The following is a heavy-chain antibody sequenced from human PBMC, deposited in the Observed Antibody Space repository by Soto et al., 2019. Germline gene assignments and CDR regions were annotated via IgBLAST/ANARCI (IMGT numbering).Heavy chain of an antibody. D-gene: IGHD6-13*01. Sequence: SETLSLTCAVYGGSFSGYYWSWIRQPPGKGLEWIGEINHSGSTNYNPSLKSRVTISVDTSKNQFSLKLSSVTAADTAVYYCARSEQLEKYYYYYYYMDVWGKGTTVTVSS. CDR2: INHSGST. CDR1: GGSFSGYY. V-gene: IGHV4-34*01. J-gene: IGHJ6*03. CDR3: ARSEQLEKYYYYYYYMDV.